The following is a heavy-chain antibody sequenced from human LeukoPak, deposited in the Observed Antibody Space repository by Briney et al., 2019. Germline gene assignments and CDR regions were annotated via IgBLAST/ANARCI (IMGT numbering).Heavy chain of an antibody. CDR3: ARHGIVGANNWFDP. CDR1: GYTFTGYY. V-gene: IGHV1-2*02. CDR2: INPNSGGT. D-gene: IGHD1-26*01. J-gene: IGHJ5*02. Sequence: ASVKVSCKASGYTFTGYYMHWVRQAPGQGLEWMGWINPNSGGTNYAQKFQGRVTMTRDTSISTAYMELSRLRSDDTAVYYCARHGIVGANNWFDPWGQGTLVTVSS.